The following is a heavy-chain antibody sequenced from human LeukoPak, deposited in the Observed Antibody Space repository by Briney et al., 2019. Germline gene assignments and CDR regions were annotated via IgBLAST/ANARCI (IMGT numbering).Heavy chain of an antibody. CDR2: ISGSGGST. Sequence: GGSLRLSCAASGFSFSNYAMSWVRQAPGKGLEWVSAISGSGGSTYYADSVKGRFTISRDNSKNTLYLQMNSLRAEDTAVYYCAKAPSYDSSGYFGYFDYWGQGTLVTVSS. J-gene: IGHJ4*02. CDR3: AKAPSYDSSGYFGYFDY. CDR1: GFSFSNYA. V-gene: IGHV3-23*01. D-gene: IGHD3-22*01.